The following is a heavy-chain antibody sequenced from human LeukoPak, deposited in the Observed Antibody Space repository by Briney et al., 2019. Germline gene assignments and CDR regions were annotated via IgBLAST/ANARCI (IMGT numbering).Heavy chain of an antibody. CDR2: IYPGDSDT. CDR1: GYSFTSYW. D-gene: IGHD3-22*01. Sequence: GESLKISCKGSGYSFTSYWIGWVRQMPGKGLEWMGIIYPGDSDTRYSPSFQGQATISADESISTAYLQWSSLKASDTAMYYCARLAYYYDSSGYYAPGYFDYWGQGTLVTVSS. J-gene: IGHJ4*02. V-gene: IGHV5-51*01. CDR3: ARLAYYYDSSGYYAPGYFDY.